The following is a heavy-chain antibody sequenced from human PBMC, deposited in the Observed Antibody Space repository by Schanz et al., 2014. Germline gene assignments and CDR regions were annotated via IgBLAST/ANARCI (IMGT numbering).Heavy chain of an antibody. J-gene: IGHJ4*02. D-gene: IGHD2-2*03. V-gene: IGHV3-30*03. CDR3: ARAGYCTSVSCSLFVSDY. Sequence: QVHLMESGGGVVQPGRSLRLSCAASGFTFSGNAMHWVRQAPGKGLEWVAVVSDDGNKKYYADSVKGRFTISRDNAKNSLFLQMNSLRAEDTAVYYCARAGYCTSVSCSLFVSDYWGQGTLVTVSS. CDR1: GFTFSGNA. CDR2: VSDDGNKK.